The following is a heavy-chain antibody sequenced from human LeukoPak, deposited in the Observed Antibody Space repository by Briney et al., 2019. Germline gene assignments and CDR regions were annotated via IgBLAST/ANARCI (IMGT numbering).Heavy chain of an antibody. D-gene: IGHD2-21*02. CDR3: AREGTFGDYRASGDH. CDR2: IKQDGSQK. Sequence: GGSLRLSCEASGFTFSTYWMKWVRQAPGKGLEWVANIKQDGSQKYYVDSVKGRFIISRDNAKNSLYLQMNSVRAEDTAVYYCAREGTFGDYRASGDHWGQGAPVTVSS. J-gene: IGHJ4*02. V-gene: IGHV3-7*03. CDR1: GFTFSTYW.